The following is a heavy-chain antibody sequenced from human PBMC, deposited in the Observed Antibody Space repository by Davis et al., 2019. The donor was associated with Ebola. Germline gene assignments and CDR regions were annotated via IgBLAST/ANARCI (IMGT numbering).Heavy chain of an antibody. J-gene: IGHJ4*02. CDR3: TAELLPDY. D-gene: IGHD3-10*01. CDR2: IKGKTDGGTT. Sequence: GESLKISCAASGFTFSNAWMNWVRQAPGKGLEWVGRIKGKTDGGTTDYAAPVKGRFTISRDDSKNTLYLQMNSLKTEDTAVYYCTAELLPDYWGQGTLVTVSS. V-gene: IGHV3-15*07. CDR1: GFTFSNAW.